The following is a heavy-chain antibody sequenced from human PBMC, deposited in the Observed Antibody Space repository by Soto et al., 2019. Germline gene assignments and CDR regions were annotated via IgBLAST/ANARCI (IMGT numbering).Heavy chain of an antibody. D-gene: IGHD3-16*02. Sequence: SETLSLTCTVSGGSISSGGYYWSWIRQHPGKGLEWIGYIYYSGSTYYNPSLKSRVTISVDTSKNQFSLKLSSVTAADTAVYYCARNPFGGVIVMKAFDIWGQGTMVTVSS. V-gene: IGHV4-31*03. CDR3: ARNPFGGVIVMKAFDI. CDR2: IYYSGST. J-gene: IGHJ3*02. CDR1: GGSISSGGYY.